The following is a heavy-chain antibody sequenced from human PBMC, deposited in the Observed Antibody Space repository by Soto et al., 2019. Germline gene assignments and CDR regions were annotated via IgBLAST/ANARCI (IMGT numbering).Heavy chain of an antibody. Sequence: QVQLLQSWAEVKKPGASVKLSCKTSGYSFTSYAIHWVRQAPGQRLEWMGWINTGNGKTKYSQRSQGRVTITRDASASAAYMELSSLRSEDTAVYYCARDLTPWFPLSGSAWDYWGQGAQVTVSS. D-gene: IGHD5-12*01. CDR2: INTGNGKT. V-gene: IGHV1-3*04. CDR1: GYSFTSYA. CDR3: ARDLTPWFPLSGSAWDY. J-gene: IGHJ4*02.